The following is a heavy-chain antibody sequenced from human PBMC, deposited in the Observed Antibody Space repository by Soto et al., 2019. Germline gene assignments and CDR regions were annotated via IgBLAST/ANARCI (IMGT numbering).Heavy chain of an antibody. D-gene: IGHD3-22*01. Sequence: GESLKISCKGSGYSFTSYWIGWVRQMPGKGLEWVGIIYPGDSDTRYSPSFQGQVTISADKSISTAYLQWSSLKASDTAMYYCARQIDSYYYDSSGYYNTGFDYWGQGTLVTVSS. J-gene: IGHJ4*02. CDR2: IYPGDSDT. CDR3: ARQIDSYYYDSSGYYNTGFDY. V-gene: IGHV5-51*01. CDR1: GYSFTSYW.